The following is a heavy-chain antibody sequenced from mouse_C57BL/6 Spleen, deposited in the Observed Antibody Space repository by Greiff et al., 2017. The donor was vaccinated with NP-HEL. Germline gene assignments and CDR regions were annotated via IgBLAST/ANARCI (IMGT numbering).Heavy chain of an antibody. CDR2: IYPGSGST. Sequence: QVQLKQPGAELVKPGASVKMSCKASGYTFTSYWITWVKQRPGQGLEWIGDIYPGSGSTNYNEKFKSKATLTVDTSSSTAYMQLSSLTSEDSAVYYCAREGIYYYGSSYGGYWGQGTTLTVSS. V-gene: IGHV1-55*01. CDR3: AREGIYYYGSSYGGY. CDR1: GYTFTSYW. J-gene: IGHJ2*01. D-gene: IGHD1-1*01.